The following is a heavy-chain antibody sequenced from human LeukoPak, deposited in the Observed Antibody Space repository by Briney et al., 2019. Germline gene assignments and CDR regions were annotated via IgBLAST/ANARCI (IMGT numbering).Heavy chain of an antibody. V-gene: IGHV3-11*04. Sequence: PGGSLRLSCAASGFTFSDYYMNWIRQAPGKGLEWVSYISSSGSSIDYADSVRGRFTIFRDNAKDSVYLQMNSLRAEDSATYYCVREGFYFFDFWGQGTLVTVSS. J-gene: IGHJ4*01. CDR3: VREGFYFFDF. CDR1: GFTFSDYY. CDR2: ISSSGSSI.